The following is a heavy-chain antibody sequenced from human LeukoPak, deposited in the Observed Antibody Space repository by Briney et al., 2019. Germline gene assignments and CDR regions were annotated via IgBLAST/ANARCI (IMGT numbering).Heavy chain of an antibody. CDR2: IIPIFGTA. V-gene: IGHV1-69*13. D-gene: IGHD6-13*01. CDR3: ARDRLAAAGSFLDY. Sequence: GASVKVSCKASGGTFSSYAISWVRQAPGQELEWMGGIIPIFGTANYAQKFQGRVTITADESTSTAYMELSSLRSEDTAVYYCARDRLAAAGSFLDYWGQGTLVTVSS. CDR1: GGTFSSYA. J-gene: IGHJ4*02.